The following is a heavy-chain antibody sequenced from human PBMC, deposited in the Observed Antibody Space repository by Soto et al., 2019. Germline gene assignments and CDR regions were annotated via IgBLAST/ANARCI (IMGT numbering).Heavy chain of an antibody. V-gene: IGHV3-30*18. D-gene: IGHD6-19*01. CDR1: GFTFSSYG. CDR2: ISYDGSNK. J-gene: IGHJ4*02. Sequence: PGGSLRLSCAASGFTFSSYGMHWVRQAPGKGLEWVAVISYDGSNKYYADSVKGRFTISRDNSKNTLYLQMNSLRAEDTAVYYCAKVGRSSGHGVYYFDYWGQGTLVTVSS. CDR3: AKVGRSSGHGVYYFDY.